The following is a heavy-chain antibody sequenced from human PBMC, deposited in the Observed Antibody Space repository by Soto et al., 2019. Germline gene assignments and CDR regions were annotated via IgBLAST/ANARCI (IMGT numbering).Heavy chain of an antibody. CDR2: INHSGST. CDR3: ARSPAMVRGKPRFDY. CDR1: GGSFSGYY. J-gene: IGHJ4*02. D-gene: IGHD3-10*01. Sequence: PSETLSLTCAVYGGSFSGYYWSWIRQPPGKGLEWIGEINHSGSTNYNPSLKSRVTISVDTSKNQFSLKLSSVTAADTAVYYCARSPAMVRGKPRFDYWGQGTLVTVSS. V-gene: IGHV4-34*01.